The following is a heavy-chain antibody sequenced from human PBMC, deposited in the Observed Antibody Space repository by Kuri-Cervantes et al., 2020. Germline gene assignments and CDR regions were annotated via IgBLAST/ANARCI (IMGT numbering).Heavy chain of an antibody. J-gene: IGHJ5*02. D-gene: IGHD2-2*01. CDR1: GFTFSNAW. CDR3: TIVVVPAANWFDP. V-gene: IGHV3-15*01. CDR2: IKSKTDGGTT. Sequence: GGSLRFSCADSGFTFSNAWMSWVRQAPGKGLEMVGRIKSKTDGGTTDYAAPVKGRFTISRDDSKNTLYLQMNSLKTEDTAVYYCTIVVVPAANWFDPWGQGTLVTVSS.